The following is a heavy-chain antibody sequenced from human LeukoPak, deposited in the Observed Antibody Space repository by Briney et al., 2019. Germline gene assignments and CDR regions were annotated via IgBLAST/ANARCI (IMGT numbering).Heavy chain of an antibody. V-gene: IGHV4-61*01. CDR3: AREASSYADAFNI. Sequence: SETLSLTCTVSGGSISSGSYYWSWIRQPPGKGLEWIGYIYYSGSTNYNPSLKSRVTISVDTSKNQFSLKLSSVTAADTAVYYCAREASSYADAFNIWGKGTMVTVSS. CDR2: IYYSGST. CDR1: GGSISSGSYY. J-gene: IGHJ3*02. D-gene: IGHD5-18*01.